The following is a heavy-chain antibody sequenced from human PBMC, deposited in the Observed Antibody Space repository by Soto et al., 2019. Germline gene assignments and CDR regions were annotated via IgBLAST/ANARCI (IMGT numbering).Heavy chain of an antibody. J-gene: IGHJ6*03. D-gene: IGHD2-15*01. CDR1: GYTFTSYD. V-gene: IGHV1-8*01. CDR3: ARAPYCSGGSCYWHSPPTGHYDMDV. Sequence: ASVKVSCKASGYTFTSYDINWVRQATGQGLEWMGWMNPNSGNTGYAQKFQGRVTMTRNTSISTAYMELSSLRSEDTAVYYCARAPYCSGGSCYWHSPPTGHYDMDVWGKGTTVTVS. CDR2: MNPNSGNT.